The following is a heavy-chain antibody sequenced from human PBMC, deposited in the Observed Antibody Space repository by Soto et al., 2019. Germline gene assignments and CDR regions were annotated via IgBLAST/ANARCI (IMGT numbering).Heavy chain of an antibody. CDR1: GYTFTSYY. J-gene: IGHJ6*02. CDR3: AREYCSGGSCLSPYYYYGMDV. V-gene: IGHV1-46*01. Sequence: VSVKVSCKASGYTFTSYYMHWVRQAPGQGLEWMGLINPSGGSTSYAQKFQGRVTMTRDTSTSTVYMELSSLRSEDTAVYYCAREYCSGGSCLSPYYYYGMDVWGQGTTVTVSS. CDR2: INPSGGST. D-gene: IGHD2-15*01.